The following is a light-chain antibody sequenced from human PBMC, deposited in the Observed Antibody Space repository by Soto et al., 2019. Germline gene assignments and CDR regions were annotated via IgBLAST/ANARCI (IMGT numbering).Light chain of an antibody. CDR2: GAS. CDR3: QQYGSSPWT. CDR1: QSVSSSY. V-gene: IGKV3-20*01. Sequence: EIVLTQSPGTLSLSPGERVTLSCRASQSVSSSYLAWYQQKPGQAPRLLIFGASSRATGIPDRFSGSGSGTDFTLTIGRLEPEDFAVYYCQQYGSSPWTFGQVTKVEIK. J-gene: IGKJ1*01.